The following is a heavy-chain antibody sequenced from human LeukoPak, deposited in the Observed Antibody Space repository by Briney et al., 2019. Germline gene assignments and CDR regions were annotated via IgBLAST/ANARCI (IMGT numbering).Heavy chain of an antibody. V-gene: IGHV4-61*02. J-gene: IGHJ6*02. Sequence: SQTLSLTCTVSGGSISSGSYYWSWIRQPAGKGLEWIGGIYTSGSTNYNPSLKSRVTISVDTSKNQFSLKLSSVTAADTAVYYCARDPLGIAVAGSFYYYYYGMDVWGQGTTVTVSS. D-gene: IGHD6-19*01. CDR2: IYTSGST. CDR1: GGSISSGSYY. CDR3: ARDPLGIAVAGSFYYYYYGMDV.